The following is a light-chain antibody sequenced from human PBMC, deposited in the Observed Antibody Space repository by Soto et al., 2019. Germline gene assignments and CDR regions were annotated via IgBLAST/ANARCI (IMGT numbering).Light chain of an antibody. Sequence: DIVLTQSPGTLSLSPGERATLSCRARQSVSRYLAWYQQKPGQAPRLLIYDASTRATGISARFSGSGSGTDFTLTISSLEPEDFAMYYCQQRSNWPVTFGQGTKVEVK. V-gene: IGKV3-11*01. CDR2: DAS. CDR3: QQRSNWPVT. CDR1: QSVSRY. J-gene: IGKJ1*01.